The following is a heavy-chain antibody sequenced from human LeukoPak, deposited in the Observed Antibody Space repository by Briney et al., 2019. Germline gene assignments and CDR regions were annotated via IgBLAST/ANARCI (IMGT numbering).Heavy chain of an antibody. D-gene: IGHD4-23*01. J-gene: IGHJ4*02. CDR2: INSDGSGT. Sequence: GGSLRLSCSASGFTFSSYWMHWVRQAPGKGLVWVLRINSDGSGTNDADSVKARFTISRDNAKNTLYLQMDSLRAEDTAVYYCARTRYGGNNYFDYWGQGSLVTVSS. CDR1: GFTFSSYW. CDR3: ARTRYGGNNYFDY. V-gene: IGHV3-74*01.